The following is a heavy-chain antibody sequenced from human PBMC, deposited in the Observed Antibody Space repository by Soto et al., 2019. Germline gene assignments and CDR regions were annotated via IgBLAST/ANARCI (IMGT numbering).Heavy chain of an antibody. Sequence: GGSLRLSCAASGFTFSGSAMHWVRQASGKGLEWVGRNRSKTNSYAAAYAASVKGRFSISRDDSKNPAYLQMNSLKAEYTGVYECARPRGGHDYGDFDYWGQGTLVTVSS. CDR2: NRSKTNSYAA. V-gene: IGHV3-73*01. J-gene: IGHJ4*02. CDR3: ARPRGGHDYGDFDY. CDR1: GFTFSGSA. D-gene: IGHD4-17*01.